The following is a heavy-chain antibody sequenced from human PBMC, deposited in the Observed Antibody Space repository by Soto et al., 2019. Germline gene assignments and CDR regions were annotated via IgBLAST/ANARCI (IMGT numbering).Heavy chain of an antibody. D-gene: IGHD3-3*01. Sequence: GASVKVSCKASGYTFTGYYMHWVRQAPGQGLEWMGWINPNSGGTNYAQKFQGWVTMTRDTSISTAYMELSRLRSDDTAVYYCARGRRDDFWSGYSHYYYYGMDVWGQGTTVTSP. CDR3: ARGRRDDFWSGYSHYYYYGMDV. V-gene: IGHV1-2*04. CDR1: GYTFTGYY. CDR2: INPNSGGT. J-gene: IGHJ6*02.